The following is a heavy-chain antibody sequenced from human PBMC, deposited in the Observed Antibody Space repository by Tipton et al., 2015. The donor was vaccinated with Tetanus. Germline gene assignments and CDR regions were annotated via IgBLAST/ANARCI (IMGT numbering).Heavy chain of an antibody. J-gene: IGHJ4*02. D-gene: IGHD1-26*01. Sequence: TLSLTCTVSGGSIRGGTFYWGWIRQPPGKGLEWIGDIYYSGSTYYNPSLKSRVTISVDTSKNQFSLKLNSVTAADTAVYYCARDQARGARGWNYFDSWGQGTLVTVSS. CDR1: GGSIRGGTFY. CDR3: ARDQARGARGWNYFDS. V-gene: IGHV4-31*03. CDR2: IYYSGST.